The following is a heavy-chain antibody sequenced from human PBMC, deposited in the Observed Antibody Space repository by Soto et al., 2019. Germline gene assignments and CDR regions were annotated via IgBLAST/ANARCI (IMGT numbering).Heavy chain of an antibody. CDR1: GFTFSSYA. V-gene: IGHV3-23*01. J-gene: IGHJ6*02. D-gene: IGHD2-2*02. Sequence: HPGGSLRLSCAASGFTFSSYAMSWVRQAPGKGLEWVSAISGSGGSTYYADSVKGRFTISRDNSKNMLYLQMNSLRAEDTAVYYCATDIVVVPAAIGWGGYYGMDVWGQGGTVTVSS. CDR2: ISGSGGST. CDR3: ATDIVVVPAAIGWGGYYGMDV.